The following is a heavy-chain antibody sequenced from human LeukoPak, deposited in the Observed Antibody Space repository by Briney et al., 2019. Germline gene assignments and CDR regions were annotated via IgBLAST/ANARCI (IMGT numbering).Heavy chain of an antibody. J-gene: IGHJ4*02. CDR2: IKNEADGGTT. V-gene: IGHV3-15*01. CDR3: TTHDPINRS. D-gene: IGHD1-1*01. Sequence: GGSLRLSCAASGFTFSNAWMSWVRQAPGKGLEWVGRIKNEADGGTTDYAAPVKGRFTISRDDSKNTLYLQMNSLKIEDTAMYYCTTHDPINRSWGQGTLVTVSS. CDR1: GFTFSNAW.